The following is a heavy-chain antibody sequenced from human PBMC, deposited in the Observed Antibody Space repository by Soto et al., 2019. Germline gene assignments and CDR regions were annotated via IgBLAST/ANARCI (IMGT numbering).Heavy chain of an antibody. CDR2: IYYSGST. V-gene: IGHV4-59*08. CDR1: AGSLSTYY. J-gene: IGHJ4*02. Sequence: SETLPLSCTVSAGSLSTYYWSWIRQPPGKGLEWIGYIYYSGSTYYIPSLKSRVTISVDTSKNQFSLKLTSVTAADTAVYFCARGGWRQIDYWGQGTLVTVS. D-gene: IGHD3-3*01. CDR3: ARGGWRQIDY.